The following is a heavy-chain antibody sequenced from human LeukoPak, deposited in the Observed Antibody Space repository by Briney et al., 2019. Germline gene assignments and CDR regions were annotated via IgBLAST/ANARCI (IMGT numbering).Heavy chain of an antibody. D-gene: IGHD3-3*01. CDR3: ARDQSAFWSGYYSHAFDI. CDR1: GFTFSSYA. Sequence: PGGSLRLSCAASGFTFSSYAMHWVRQAPGKGLEWVAVISYDGSNKYYADSVKGRFTISRDNSKNTLYLQMNSLRAEDTAGYYCARDQSAFWSGYYSHAFDIWGQGTMVTVSS. V-gene: IGHV3-30-3*01. J-gene: IGHJ3*02. CDR2: ISYDGSNK.